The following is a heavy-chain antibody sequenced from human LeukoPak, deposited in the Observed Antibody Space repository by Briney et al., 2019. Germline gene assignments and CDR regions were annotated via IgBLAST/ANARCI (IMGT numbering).Heavy chain of an antibody. V-gene: IGHV4-59*08. Sequence: SETLSLTCTVSGGSISSYYWSWIRQPPGKGLEWIGYIYYSGSTSYNPSLKSRVTISVDTSKNQFSLRLSSVTAADTAVYYCARRDMYYGMDVWGQGTTVTVSS. D-gene: IGHD2-15*01. J-gene: IGHJ6*02. CDR3: ARRDMYYGMDV. CDR2: IYYSGST. CDR1: GGSISSYY.